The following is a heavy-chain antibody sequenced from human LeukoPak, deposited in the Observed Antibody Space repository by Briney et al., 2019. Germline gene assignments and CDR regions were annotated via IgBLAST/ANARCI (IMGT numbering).Heavy chain of an antibody. Sequence: GGSLRLSCAASEFTFSNYAMIWVRQAPGKGLEWVSIIHNDGATTYYADSVKGRFTMSRDNSKNTLYLEMNSLRAEDTAVYCCAKGEGGTYFNYCFDYWGQGTLVTVSS. CDR3: AKGEGGTYFNYCFDY. CDR1: EFTFSNYA. D-gene: IGHD1-26*01. J-gene: IGHJ4*02. V-gene: IGHV3-23*01. CDR2: IHNDGATT.